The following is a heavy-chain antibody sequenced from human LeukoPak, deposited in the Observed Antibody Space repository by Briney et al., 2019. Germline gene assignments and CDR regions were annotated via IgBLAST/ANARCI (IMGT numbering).Heavy chain of an antibody. J-gene: IGHJ4*02. Sequence: ASVTVSFKASGYTFTSYGISWVRQAPGQGLEWMGWISAYNGNTNYAQKLQGRVTMTTDTSTSTAYMELRSLRSDDTAVYYCAREVLLEAGIAAAGFLFDYWGQGTLVTVSS. D-gene: IGHD6-13*01. V-gene: IGHV1-18*01. CDR1: GYTFTSYG. CDR3: AREVLLEAGIAAAGFLFDY. CDR2: ISAYNGNT.